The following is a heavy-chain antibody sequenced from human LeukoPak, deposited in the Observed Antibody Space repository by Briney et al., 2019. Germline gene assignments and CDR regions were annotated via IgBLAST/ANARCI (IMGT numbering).Heavy chain of an antibody. CDR3: ARAFMATMGAYHFDY. Sequence: GGSLRLSCAASGFTFSSYSMNWVRQAPGKGLEWVSSISSSSSYIYYADSVKGRFTISRDNAKNSLYLRMNSLRAEDTAVYYCARAFMATMGAYHFDYWGQGTLVTVSS. D-gene: IGHD5-24*01. CDR2: ISSSSSYI. V-gene: IGHV3-21*01. J-gene: IGHJ4*02. CDR1: GFTFSSYS.